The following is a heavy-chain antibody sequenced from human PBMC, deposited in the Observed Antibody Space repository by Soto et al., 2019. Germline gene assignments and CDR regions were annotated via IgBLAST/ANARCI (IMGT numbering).Heavy chain of an antibody. J-gene: IGHJ4*02. Sequence: QVQLVESGGGMVQPGRSLRLSCAASGFTFSSYGMHWVRQAPGKGLEWGAVIWYDGSNKYYADSVKGRFTISRDNSKNTLYLQMNSLRAEDTAVYYCARVDYDYVWSAGGPFDYWGQGTLVTVSS. V-gene: IGHV3-33*01. CDR1: GFTFSSYG. CDR2: IWYDGSNK. CDR3: ARVDYDYVWSAGGPFDY. D-gene: IGHD3-16*01.